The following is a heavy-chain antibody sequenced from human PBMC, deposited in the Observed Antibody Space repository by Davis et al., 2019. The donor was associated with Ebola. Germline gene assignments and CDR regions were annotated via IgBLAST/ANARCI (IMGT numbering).Heavy chain of an antibody. V-gene: IGHV3-30*04. Sequence: GESLKISCAASGFTFSSYAMHWVRQAPGKGLEWVAVISYDGSNKYYADSVKGRFTISRDNSKNTLYLQMNSLRAEDTAVYYCARDALRFSGRGWFDPWGQGTLVTVSS. J-gene: IGHJ5*02. CDR2: ISYDGSNK. CDR1: GFTFSSYA. D-gene: IGHD3-3*01. CDR3: ARDALRFSGRGWFDP.